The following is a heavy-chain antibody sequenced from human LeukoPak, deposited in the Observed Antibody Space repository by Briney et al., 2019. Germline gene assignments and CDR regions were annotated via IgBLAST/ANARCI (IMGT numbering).Heavy chain of an antibody. CDR2: INHSGST. CDR1: GGSFSGYY. Sequence: SETLSLTCAVYGGSFSGYYWSWIRQPPGKGLEWIGEINHSGSTNYNPSLKSRVTISVDTSKNQFSLKLSSVTAADTAVYYCADGDCGGNAFDYWGQGTLVTVSS. CDR3: ADGDCGGNAFDY. D-gene: IGHD2-21*02. V-gene: IGHV4-34*01. J-gene: IGHJ4*02.